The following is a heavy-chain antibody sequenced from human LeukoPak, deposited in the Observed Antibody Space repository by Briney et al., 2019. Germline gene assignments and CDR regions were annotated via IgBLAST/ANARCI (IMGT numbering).Heavy chain of an antibody. CDR3: ARDALYSGEFSVY. D-gene: IGHD1-26*01. V-gene: IGHV3-30*04. CDR2: ISYDGSNK. CDR1: GFTFSSYA. Sequence: PGGSLRLSCAASGFTFSSYAMHWVRQAPGKGLEWVAVISYDGSNKYYADSVRGRFTISRDNSKNTLYLQMNSLRAEDTAVYYCARDALYSGEFSVYWGQGTLVTVSS. J-gene: IGHJ4*02.